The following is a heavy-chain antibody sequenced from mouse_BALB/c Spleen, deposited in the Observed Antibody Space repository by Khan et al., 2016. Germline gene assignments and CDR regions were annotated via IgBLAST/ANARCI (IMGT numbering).Heavy chain of an antibody. J-gene: IGHJ1*01. CDR1: GYSITSGYY. Sequence: EVQLQESGPGLVKPSQSLSLTCSVTGYSITSGYYWNWIRQFPGNKLEWMGYISYDGSNNYNPSLKNRISITRDTSKNQFFLKLNSVTTEDTATYYCARDPFYSYCSSYWYFDVWGAGTTVTVSS. CDR3: ARDPFYSYCSSYWYFDV. V-gene: IGHV3-6*02. D-gene: IGHD1-1*01. CDR2: ISYDGSN.